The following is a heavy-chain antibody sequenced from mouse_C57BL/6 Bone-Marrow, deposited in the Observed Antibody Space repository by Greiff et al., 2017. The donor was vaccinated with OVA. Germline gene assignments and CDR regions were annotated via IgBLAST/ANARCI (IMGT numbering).Heavy chain of an antibody. D-gene: IGHD2-2*01. V-gene: IGHV1-72*01. CDR1: GYTFTSYW. CDR2: IDPNSGGT. J-gene: IGHJ2*01. Sequence: QVQLQQPGAELVKPGASVKLSCKASGYTFTSYWMHWVKQRPGRGLEWIGRIDPNSGGTKSNEKFKSKATLTVDKPSRTPSTHLSSLNLEDSSVYDCAGGGWLPPYYLDYWGQGTTLTVSS. CDR3: AGGGWLPPYYLDY.